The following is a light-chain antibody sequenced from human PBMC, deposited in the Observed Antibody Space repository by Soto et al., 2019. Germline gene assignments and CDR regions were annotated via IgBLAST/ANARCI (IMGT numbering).Light chain of an antibody. CDR2: EVS. J-gene: IGLJ6*01. CDR1: SRDVGAYNY. V-gene: IGLV2-14*01. Sequence: HSVLTQAASVSGSPGQSITISCTGTSRDVGAYNYVSWYQQHPGKAPKLMIYEVSYRPSGVSNRFSGSKSGSTAYLTISGLQAEDEADYFCSSYTSDNTLVFGRGTKVTV. CDR3: SSYTSDNTLV.